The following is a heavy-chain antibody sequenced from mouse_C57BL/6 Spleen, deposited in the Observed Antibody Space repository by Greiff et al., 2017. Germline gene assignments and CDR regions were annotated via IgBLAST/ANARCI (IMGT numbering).Heavy chain of an antibody. D-gene: IGHD1-1*01. CDR1: GFNIKDDY. V-gene: IGHV14-4*01. Sequence: EVQLQQPGAELVRPGASVKLSCKASGFNIKDDYMHWVKQRPEHGLEWIGWIDPENGDTEYASKFKGKATITADKSSNTAYMQLSSLTSEDTAVYYCTFITRVYWGQGTTLTVSS. J-gene: IGHJ2*01. CDR3: TFITRVY. CDR2: IDPENGDT.